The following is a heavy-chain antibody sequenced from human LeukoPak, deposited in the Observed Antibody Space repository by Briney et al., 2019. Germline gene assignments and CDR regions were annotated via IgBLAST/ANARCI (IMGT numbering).Heavy chain of an antibody. V-gene: IGHV4-59*01. D-gene: IGHD6-19*01. CDR3: ARSGWLGDAFDI. J-gene: IGHJ3*02. Sequence: SETLSLTCTVSGFSISSYYWSWLRQPPGKGLEGIGYIYYSGSNNYNPSLKSRVSISVDTCTSQFSLKLSSVTAADTAVYYCARSGWLGDAFDIWGPGTMVTVSS. CDR2: IYYSGSN. CDR1: GFSISSYY.